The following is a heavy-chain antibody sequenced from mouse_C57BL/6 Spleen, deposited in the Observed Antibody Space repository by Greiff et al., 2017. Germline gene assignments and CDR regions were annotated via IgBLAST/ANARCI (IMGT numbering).Heavy chain of an antibody. V-gene: IGHV1-55*01. Sequence: QVQLQQPGAELVKPGASVKMSCKASGYTFTSYWITWVKQRPGEGLEWIGDIYPGGGSTNYNETFKSKATLTVDTSSSTAYMQLSSLTSEDSAVYYCARLGYYYGSSYSGYFDVWGTGTTVTVSS. CDR3: ARLGYYYGSSYSGYFDV. D-gene: IGHD1-1*01. CDR2: IYPGGGST. CDR1: GYTFTSYW. J-gene: IGHJ1*03.